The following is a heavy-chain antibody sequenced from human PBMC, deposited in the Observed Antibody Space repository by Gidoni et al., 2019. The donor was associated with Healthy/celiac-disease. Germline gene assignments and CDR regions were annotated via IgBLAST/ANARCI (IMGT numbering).Heavy chain of an antibody. CDR3: ARDPVGIAAAGTYYYGMDV. V-gene: IGHV1-18*01. CDR1: GYTFTSYG. D-gene: IGHD6-13*01. Sequence: QVQLVPSGAEVKKPGASVTVSCKASGYTFTSYGISWVRQAPGQGLEWMGWISAYNGNTNYAQKLQGRVNMTTDTSTSTAYMELRSLRSDDTAVYYCARDPVGIAAAGTYYYGMDVWGQGTTVTVSS. CDR2: ISAYNGNT. J-gene: IGHJ6*02.